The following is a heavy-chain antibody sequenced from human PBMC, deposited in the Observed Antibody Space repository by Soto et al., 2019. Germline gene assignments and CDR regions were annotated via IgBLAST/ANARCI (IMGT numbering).Heavy chain of an antibody. D-gene: IGHD5-12*01. CDR1: GGTFNNYP. CDR3: ARGRGYSGDDHYYYFDMDV. Sequence: GASVRVSCKASGGTFNNYPITWVRQAPGEGLEWMGGSIPIFGTANYAQKFQGRVTISVDESTSTAYMELSSVRSEDTAVYYCARGRGYSGDDHYYYFDMDVWGQGTTVTVSS. CDR2: SIPIFGTA. V-gene: IGHV1-69*13. J-gene: IGHJ6*02.